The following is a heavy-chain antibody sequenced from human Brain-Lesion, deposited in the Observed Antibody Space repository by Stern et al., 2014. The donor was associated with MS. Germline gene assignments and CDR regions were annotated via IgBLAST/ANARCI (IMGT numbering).Heavy chain of an antibody. V-gene: IGHV3-23*01. CDR2: ISGPGGPT. D-gene: IGHD6-19*01. CDR1: GFSFSTYA. J-gene: IGHJ1*01. Sequence: VQLLQPGGGLVQPGGSLRLSCAASGFSFSTYAMSWVRQTPGKGLQWVSVISGPGGPTYYADSVKGRFTISRDNSKNTLYLQMDSLRADDTAVYYCAKWPHHIAVAGTRYFQHWGQGTLVTVSS. CDR3: AKWPHHIAVAGTRYFQH.